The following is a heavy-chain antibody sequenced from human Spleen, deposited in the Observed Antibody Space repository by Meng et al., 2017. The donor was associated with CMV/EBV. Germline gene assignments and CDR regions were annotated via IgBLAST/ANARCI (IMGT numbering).Heavy chain of an antibody. CDR1: GFIFRTYW. CDR2: IKEDGSKK. CDR3: ARDSPGYGGYES. D-gene: IGHD5-12*01. J-gene: IGHJ4*01. Sequence: GGSLRLSCAASGFIFRTYWMTWVRQAPGKGLEWVANIKEDGSKKYCVASGKGRFTISRDNAKNSLYLEMSSLRAEDTAVYYCARDSPGYGGYESWGQGTLVTVSS. V-gene: IGHV3-7*01.